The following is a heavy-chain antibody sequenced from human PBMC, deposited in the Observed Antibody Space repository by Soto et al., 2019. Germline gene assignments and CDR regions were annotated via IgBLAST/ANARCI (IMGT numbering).Heavy chain of an antibody. CDR3: AREYSSASQYLYFDV. V-gene: IGHV1-69*01. Sequence: QVQLVQSGAEVKKPGSSVKVSCKVSGGTFSSYAIGWVRQAPGQGLEWMGGIIPITGTVNYAQKFQGRVTTTADDSTTTVDIVLSSLISEEAAVYYCAREYSSASQYLYFDVWGRGTLVTVSS. CDR1: GGTFSSYA. CDR2: IIPITGTV. D-gene: IGHD6-6*01. J-gene: IGHJ2*01.